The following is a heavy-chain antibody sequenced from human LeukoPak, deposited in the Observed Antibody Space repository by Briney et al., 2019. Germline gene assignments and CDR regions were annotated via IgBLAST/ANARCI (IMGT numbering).Heavy chain of an antibody. V-gene: IGHV1-2*02. CDR1: GYTFTDYY. J-gene: IGHJ4*02. CDR3: ARMNVEMATETNDY. D-gene: IGHD5-24*01. Sequence: ASVKVSCKASGYTFTDYYMHWLRQAPGQGLEWMGWMHPNSGGTNYAQKFQGRVTMTRDTSISTAYMDLSSLRSDDTAVYYCARMNVEMATETNDYWGQGTLVTVSS. CDR2: MHPNSGGT.